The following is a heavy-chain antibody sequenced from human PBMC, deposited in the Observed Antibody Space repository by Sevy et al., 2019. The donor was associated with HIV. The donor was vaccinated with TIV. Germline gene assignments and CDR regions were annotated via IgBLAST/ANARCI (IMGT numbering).Heavy chain of an antibody. J-gene: IGHJ4*02. CDR2: ISGSGGST. CDR3: AKDSQGYYYDSSGYYYEYYFDY. CDR1: GFTFSSYA. D-gene: IGHD3-22*01. Sequence: GGSLRLSCAASGFTFSSYAMSWVRQAPGEGLEWVSAISGSGGSTYYADSVKGRFTISRDNSKNTLYLQMNSLRAEDTAVYYCAKDSQGYYYDSSGYYYEYYFDYWGQGTLVTVSS. V-gene: IGHV3-23*01.